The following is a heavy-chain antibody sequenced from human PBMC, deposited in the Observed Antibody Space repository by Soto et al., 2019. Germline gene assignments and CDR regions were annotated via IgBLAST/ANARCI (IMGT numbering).Heavy chain of an antibody. D-gene: IGHD6-6*01. V-gene: IGHV1-69*01. CDR1: GGTFSSYA. Sequence: QVQLVQSGAEVKKPGSSVKVSCKASGGTFSSYAISWVRQAPGQGLEWMGGIIPIFGTANYAQKFQGRVTITADESTSTAYMELSSLRSEDTAVYYCARESKVYSSSSAGDAFDIWGQGTMVTVSS. CDR2: IIPIFGTA. J-gene: IGHJ3*02. CDR3: ARESKVYSSSSAGDAFDI.